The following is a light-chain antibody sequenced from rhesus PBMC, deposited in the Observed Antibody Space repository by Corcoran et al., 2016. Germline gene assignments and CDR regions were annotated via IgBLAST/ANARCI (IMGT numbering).Light chain of an antibody. CDR2: KAS. Sequence: DIQMTQSPSSLSASVGDRVTITCRGSENVNNKLKWYQQKPGKAPKLLIYKASTLQSGAPSRFRGRGSGTDYTFTISSLQSEDFATYSCQHYSGTPFTFGPGTKLDIQ. CDR3: QHYSGTPFT. CDR1: ENVNNK. J-gene: IGKJ3*01. V-gene: IGKV1-74*01.